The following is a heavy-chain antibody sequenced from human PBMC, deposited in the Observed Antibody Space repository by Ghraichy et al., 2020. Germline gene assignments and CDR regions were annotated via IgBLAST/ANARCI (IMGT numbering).Heavy chain of an antibody. CDR3: ARSEIDYYGSGSYDY. D-gene: IGHD3-10*01. J-gene: IGHJ4*02. CDR1: GYTFTSYG. Sequence: ASVKVSCKASGYTFTSYGISWVRQAPGQGLEWMGWISAYNGNTNYAQKLQGRVTMTTDTSTSTAYMELRSLRSDDTAVYYCARSEIDYYGSGSYDYWGQGTLVTVSS. V-gene: IGHV1-18*01. CDR2: ISAYNGNT.